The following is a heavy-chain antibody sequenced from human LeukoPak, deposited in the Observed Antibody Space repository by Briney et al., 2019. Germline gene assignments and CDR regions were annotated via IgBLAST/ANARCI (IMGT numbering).Heavy chain of an antibody. J-gene: IGHJ6*03. CDR2: ISYDGSNK. CDR1: GFTFSSYA. V-gene: IGHV3-30*01. D-gene: IGHD3-3*01. Sequence: GGSLRLSCAASGFTFSSYAMHWVRQAPGKGLEWVAVISYDGSNKYYADSVKGRFTISRDNSKNTLYLQMNSLRAEDTAVYYCARGGKFLEWLPRYYYYYYMDVWGKGTTVTVSS. CDR3: ARGGKFLEWLPRYYYYYYMDV.